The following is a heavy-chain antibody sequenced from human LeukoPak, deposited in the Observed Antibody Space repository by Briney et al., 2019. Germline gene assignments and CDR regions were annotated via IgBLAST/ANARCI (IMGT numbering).Heavy chain of an antibody. CDR3: ARESYSSSWYTP. CDR1: GDSISRLY. D-gene: IGHD6-13*01. CDR2: TYNSGST. J-gene: IGHJ5*02. V-gene: IGHV4-4*08. Sequence: SETLSLTCTVSGDSISRLYWSWIRQPPGKRLEWIGSTYNSGSTNYNPSLKSRVTISVDTSKNQLSLKLSSVTAADPAVYYCARESYSSSWYTPWGQGTLVTASS.